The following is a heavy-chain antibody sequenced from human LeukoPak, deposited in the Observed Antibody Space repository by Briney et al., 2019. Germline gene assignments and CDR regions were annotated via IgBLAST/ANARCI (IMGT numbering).Heavy chain of an antibody. CDR3: ARVVGRHNWNDYFDY. J-gene: IGHJ4*02. CDR1: GYSISSGYY. CDR2: IYHSGST. D-gene: IGHD1-20*01. Sequence: SETLSLTCTVSGYSISSGYYWGWIRQPPGKGLEWIGSIYHSGSTYYNPSLKSRVTISVDTSKNQFSLKLSSVTAADTAVYYCARVVGRHNWNDYFDYWGQGTLVTVSS. V-gene: IGHV4-38-2*02.